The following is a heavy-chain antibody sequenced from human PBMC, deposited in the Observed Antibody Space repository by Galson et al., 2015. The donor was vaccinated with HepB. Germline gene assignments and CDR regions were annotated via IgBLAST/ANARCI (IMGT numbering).Heavy chain of an antibody. Sequence: SVKVSCKVSGGTFSTRTLSWLRQAPGQGLEWMGGIIPVFGAAKSARKFQGRVTITADESSTTVHMELSTLTSNDTAVYYCARYGEGSGRYFEYWRQGTRVTVTS. D-gene: IGHD1-26*01. CDR3: ARYGEGSGRYFEY. CDR2: IIPVFGAA. CDR1: GGTFSTRT. J-gene: IGHJ4*02. V-gene: IGHV1-69*13.